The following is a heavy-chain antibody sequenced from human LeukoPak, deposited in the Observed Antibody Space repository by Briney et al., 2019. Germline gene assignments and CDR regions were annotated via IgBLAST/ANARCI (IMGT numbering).Heavy chain of an antibody. Sequence: ASVKVSCKASGYTFTGYYMHWVRQAPGQGLEWMGRINPNSGGTNYAQKFQGRVTMTRDTSISTAYMELSRLRSDDTAVYYCARDRLQLWEGAHWFDPWGQGILVTVSS. CDR3: ARDRLQLWEGAHWFDP. V-gene: IGHV1-2*06. CDR1: GYTFTGYY. J-gene: IGHJ5*02. CDR2: INPNSGGT. D-gene: IGHD5-18*01.